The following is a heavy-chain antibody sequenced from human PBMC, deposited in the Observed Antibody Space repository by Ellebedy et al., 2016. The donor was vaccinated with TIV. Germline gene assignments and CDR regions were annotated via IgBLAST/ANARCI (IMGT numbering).Heavy chain of an antibody. D-gene: IGHD3-22*01. J-gene: IGHJ6*02. CDR1: GGTFSSYA. CDR3: ARDSQERWSIDSSGYYYYYGMDV. CDR2: IIPIFGTA. V-gene: IGHV1-69*13. Sequence: ASVKVSCKASGGTFSSYAISWARQAPGQGLEWMGGIIPIFGTANYAQKFQGRVTITADESTSTAYMELSSLRSEDTAVYYCARDSQERWSIDSSGYYYYYGMDVWGQGTTVTVSS.